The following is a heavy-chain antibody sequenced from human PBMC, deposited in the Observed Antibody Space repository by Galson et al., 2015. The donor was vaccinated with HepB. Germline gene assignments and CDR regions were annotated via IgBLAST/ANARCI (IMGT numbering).Heavy chain of an antibody. CDR3: ARDAGRDYDFWSGSYRYTWFDP. J-gene: IGHJ5*02. Sequence: SVKVSCKASGYTFTSYGISWVRQAPGQGLEWMGWISGYNDNTNYAQRLQDRVTMTTDTSSSTAYMELRSLSSDDTAVYYCARDAGRDYDFWSGSYRYTWFDPWGQGTLVTVSS. V-gene: IGHV1-18*01. CDR1: GYTFTSYG. D-gene: IGHD3-3*01. CDR2: ISGYNDNT.